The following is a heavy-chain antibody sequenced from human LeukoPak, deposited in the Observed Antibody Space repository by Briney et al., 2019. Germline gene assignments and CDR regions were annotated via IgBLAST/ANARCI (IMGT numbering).Heavy chain of an antibody. J-gene: IGHJ4*02. CDR3: AKGQKTTIFGVVTPFDY. D-gene: IGHD3-3*01. CDR1: GFTFSSYA. CDR2: ISGSGGST. V-gene: IGHV3-23*01. Sequence: PGGSLRLSCAASGFTFSSYAMSWVRQAPGKGLEWVSAISGSGGSTYYADSVNGRFTISRDNSKNTLYLQMNSLRAEDTAVYYCAKGQKTTIFGVVTPFDYWGQGTLVTVSS.